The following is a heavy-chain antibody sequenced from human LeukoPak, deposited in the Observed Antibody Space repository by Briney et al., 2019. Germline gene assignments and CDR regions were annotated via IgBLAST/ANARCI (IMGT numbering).Heavy chain of an antibody. J-gene: IGHJ4*02. CDR2: IYPGDSDT. V-gene: IGHV5-51*01. CDR3: ARHKRSIAMEY. Sequence: GESLKISCKGSGNSFSNYWIGWVRQMPGKGLEWMGIIYPGDSDTRYSPSFQGHVTISADKSTSTAYLQWSSLKASDTAMYYCARHKRSIAMEYSGQGTLVTVSS. D-gene: IGHD5-18*01. CDR1: GNSFSNYW.